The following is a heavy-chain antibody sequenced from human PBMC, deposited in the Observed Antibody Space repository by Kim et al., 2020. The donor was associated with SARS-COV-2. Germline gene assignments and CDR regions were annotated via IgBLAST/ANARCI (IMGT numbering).Heavy chain of an antibody. CDR1: GFTFSSYS. Sequence: GGSLRLSCAASGFTFSSYSMNWVRQAPGKGLEWVSSISSSSSYIYYADSVKGRFTISRDNAKNSLYLQMNSLRAEDTAVYYCAREEDAADNWFDPWGQGTLVTVSS. CDR2: ISSSSSYI. V-gene: IGHV3-21*01. CDR3: AREEDAADNWFDP. D-gene: IGHD2-15*01. J-gene: IGHJ5*02.